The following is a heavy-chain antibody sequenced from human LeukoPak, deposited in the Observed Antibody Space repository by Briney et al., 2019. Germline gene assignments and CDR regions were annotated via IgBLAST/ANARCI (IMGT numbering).Heavy chain of an antibody. Sequence: GGSLRLSCVASGFTFSSYGMSWVRQAPGKGLEWVSAISGSGGSTYYADSVKGRFTISRDNSKNTLYLQMNSLRAEDTAVYYCAKSSDPKLERVHFDYWGQGTLVTVSS. J-gene: IGHJ4*02. CDR1: GFTFSSYG. V-gene: IGHV3-23*01. CDR2: ISGSGGST. D-gene: IGHD1-1*01. CDR3: AKSSDPKLERVHFDY.